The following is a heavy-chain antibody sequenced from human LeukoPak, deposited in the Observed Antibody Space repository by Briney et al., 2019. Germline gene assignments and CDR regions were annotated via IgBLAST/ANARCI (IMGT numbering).Heavy chain of an antibody. CDR3: ARVHRGYCTAGNCDY. Sequence: SDTLSLTCTVSGGSISSVDYYWSWIRRSPGKGQEWIGYVFYSGSTYYNPSLTSRVTISVDMSKNQFSLKLNSVTAADTAVYYCARVHRGYCTAGNCDYWGQGTLVTVSS. D-gene: IGHD2-15*01. CDR1: GGSISSVDYY. J-gene: IGHJ4*02. CDR2: VFYSGST. V-gene: IGHV4-30-4*02.